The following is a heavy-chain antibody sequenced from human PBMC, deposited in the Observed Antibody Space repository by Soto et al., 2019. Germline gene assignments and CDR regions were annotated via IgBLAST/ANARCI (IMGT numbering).Heavy chain of an antibody. CDR3: ARRGSGSYYDY. CDR1: GFTFSSYA. V-gene: IGHV3-23*01. Sequence: EVQLLESGGGLVQPGGSLRISCAASGFTFSSYAMRWVRQAPGKGLEWVSAISGSGGSTYYADSVKGRFTISRDNSKNTLYLQMNSLRAEETAVYYCARRGSGSYYDYWGQGTLVTVSS. CDR2: ISGSGGST. D-gene: IGHD1-26*01. J-gene: IGHJ4*02.